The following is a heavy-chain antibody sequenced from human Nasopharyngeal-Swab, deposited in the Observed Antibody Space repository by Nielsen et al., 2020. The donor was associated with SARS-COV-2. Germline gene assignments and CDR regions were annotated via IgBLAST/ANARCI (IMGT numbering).Heavy chain of an antibody. V-gene: IGHV1-69*06. Sequence: WVRQAPGQGLEWMGGIIPIFGTANYAQKFQGRVTITADKSTSTVYMELSSLRSEDTAVYYCARDGGGSYYDSEYFQHWGQGTLVTVSS. CDR3: ARDGGGSYYDSEYFQH. J-gene: IGHJ1*01. D-gene: IGHD1-26*01. CDR2: IIPIFGTA.